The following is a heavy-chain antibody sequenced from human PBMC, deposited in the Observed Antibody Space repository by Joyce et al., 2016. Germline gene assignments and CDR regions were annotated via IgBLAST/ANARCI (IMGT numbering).Heavy chain of an antibody. CDR2: IYSRGST. D-gene: IGHD3-3*02. J-gene: IGHJ6*02. Sequence: EVQLVESGGGLIQPGGSLRLSCAASGFTVSGNYMSWVRQAPGKGLEWVSVIYSRGSTYYADSVKGRFTISRDNSKNTLDLQMNSLRAEDTAVYYCASQYQHRYYYYGMDVWGQGTTVTVSS. CDR1: GFTVSGNY. V-gene: IGHV3-53*01. CDR3: ASQYQHRYYYYGMDV.